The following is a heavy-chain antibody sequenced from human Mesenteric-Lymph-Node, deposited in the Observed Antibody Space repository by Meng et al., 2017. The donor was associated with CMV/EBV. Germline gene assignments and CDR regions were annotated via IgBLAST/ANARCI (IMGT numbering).Heavy chain of an antibody. Sequence: YSCSLIRLPTVQVLEWIGSIYYNGRTYYTPSLISRVTISVDTSKSRFTLKLSSVTAAVTAVYYCARDGRRGYCSDDSCYSVWEVLNYWGQGTLVTVSS. CDR2: IYYNGRT. CDR3: ARDGRRGYCSDDSCYSVWEVLNY. D-gene: IGHD2-15*01. J-gene: IGHJ4*02. CDR1: YS. V-gene: IGHV4-31*02.